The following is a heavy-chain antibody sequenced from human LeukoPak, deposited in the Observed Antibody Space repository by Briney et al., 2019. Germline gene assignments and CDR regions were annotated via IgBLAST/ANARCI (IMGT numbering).Heavy chain of an antibody. Sequence: PGGSLRLSCAASGFTFSSYAMSWVRQAPGKGLEWVSAISGSGGSTYYADSVKGRFPISRDNSKNTLYLQMNSLRAEDTAVYYCAKGVRGITIFGVVRQYYFDYWGQGTLVTVSS. CDR1: GFTFSSYA. J-gene: IGHJ4*02. CDR2: ISGSGGST. V-gene: IGHV3-23*01. CDR3: AKGVRGITIFGVVRQYYFDY. D-gene: IGHD3-3*01.